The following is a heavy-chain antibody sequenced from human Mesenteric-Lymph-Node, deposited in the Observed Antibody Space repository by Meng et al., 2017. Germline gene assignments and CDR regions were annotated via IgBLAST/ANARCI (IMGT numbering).Heavy chain of an antibody. CDR3: AKDLSAAGRTMGLDYYYYGMDV. Sequence: GESLKISCAASGFTFDDYAMHWVRQAPGKGLEWVPLISWDGGSTYYADSVKGRFTISRDNSKNSLYLQMNSLRAEDTALYYCAKDLSAAGRTMGLDYYYYGMDVWGQGTTVTVSS. V-gene: IGHV3-43D*03. CDR2: ISWDGGST. D-gene: IGHD6-13*01. CDR1: GFTFDDYA. J-gene: IGHJ6*02.